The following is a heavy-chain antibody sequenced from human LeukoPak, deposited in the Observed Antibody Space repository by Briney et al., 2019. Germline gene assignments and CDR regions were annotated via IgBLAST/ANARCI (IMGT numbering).Heavy chain of an antibody. J-gene: IGHJ4*02. CDR1: GYTFINYA. V-gene: IGHV1-2*06. CDR3: AAGRARHGYSYGY. D-gene: IGHD5-18*01. Sequence: ASVKVSCKASGYTFINYAIHWVRQAPGQGLEWLGRINPNSGGTNYAQKFQGRVTMTRDTSISTAYMELSRLRSDDTAVYYCAAGRARHGYSYGYWGQGTLVTVSS. CDR2: INPNSGGT.